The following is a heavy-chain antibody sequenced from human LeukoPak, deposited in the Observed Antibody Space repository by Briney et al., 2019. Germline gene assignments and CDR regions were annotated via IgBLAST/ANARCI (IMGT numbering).Heavy chain of an antibody. V-gene: IGHV4-34*01. Sequence: PSETLSLTCAVYGGSFSGYYWSWIRQPPGKGLEWIGEINHSGSTNYNPSLKSRVTISVDTSKNQFSLKLSSVTAADTAVYYCARRISHTVVKDYWGQGTLVTVSS. CDR2: INHSGST. D-gene: IGHD4-23*01. CDR1: GGSFSGYY. CDR3: ARRISHTVVKDY. J-gene: IGHJ4*02.